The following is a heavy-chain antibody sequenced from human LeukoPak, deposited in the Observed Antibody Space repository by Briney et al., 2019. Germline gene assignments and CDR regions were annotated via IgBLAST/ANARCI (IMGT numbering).Heavy chain of an antibody. CDR2: ISGSGGST. J-gene: IGHJ3*02. CDR3: AKELYYYDSSGPIPDAAFDI. V-gene: IGHV3-23*01. Sequence: ETLSLTCAVYGGSFSGYYWSWIRQPPGKGLEWVSAISGSGGSTYYADSVKGRFTISRDNSKNTLYLQMNSLRAEDTAVYYCAKELYYYDSSGPIPDAAFDIWGQGTMVTVSS. CDR1: GGSFSGYY. D-gene: IGHD3-22*01.